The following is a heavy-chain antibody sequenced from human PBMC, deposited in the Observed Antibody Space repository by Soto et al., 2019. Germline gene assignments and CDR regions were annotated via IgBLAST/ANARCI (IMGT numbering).Heavy chain of an antibody. Sequence: ASVKVSCKASGYTFTSYGISWVRQAPGQGLEWMGWISAYNGNTNYAQKLQGRVTMTTDTSTSTAYMELRSLRSDDTAVYYCARDLDYYGSGSYYKMPYYYYGMDVWGQGTTVTVSS. CDR1: GYTFTSYG. D-gene: IGHD3-10*01. V-gene: IGHV1-18*01. J-gene: IGHJ6*02. CDR2: ISAYNGNT. CDR3: ARDLDYYGSGSYYKMPYYYYGMDV.